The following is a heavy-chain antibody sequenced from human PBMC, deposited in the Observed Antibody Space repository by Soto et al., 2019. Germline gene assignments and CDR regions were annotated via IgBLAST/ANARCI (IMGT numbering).Heavy chain of an antibody. Sequence: QVQLVQSGAEVKKPGSSVKVSCKASGGTFSSYAISWVRQAPGQGLEWMGGIIPIFGTANYAQKFQGRVTITADESTSTAYMELSSLRSEDTAVYYCASDATYYDFWSGYYTACYFDYWGQGTLVTVSS. CDR1: GGTFSSYA. CDR3: ASDATYYDFWSGYYTACYFDY. V-gene: IGHV1-69*01. D-gene: IGHD3-3*01. J-gene: IGHJ4*02. CDR2: IIPIFGTA.